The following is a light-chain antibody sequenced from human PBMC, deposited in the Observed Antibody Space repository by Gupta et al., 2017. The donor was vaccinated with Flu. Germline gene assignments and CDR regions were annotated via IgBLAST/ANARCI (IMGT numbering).Light chain of an antibody. CDR3: AAWDDSLNGWV. V-gene: IGLV1-44*01. Sequence: QSVLTPSPSASGTPGQRVTISCSGSSSNIGSNTVNWYQQLPGTAPKLLIYSNNQRPSGVPDRFSGSESGTSASLAISGLQSEDEADYYCAAWDDSLNGWVFGGGTKLTVL. CDR2: SNN. J-gene: IGLJ3*02. CDR1: SSNIGSNT.